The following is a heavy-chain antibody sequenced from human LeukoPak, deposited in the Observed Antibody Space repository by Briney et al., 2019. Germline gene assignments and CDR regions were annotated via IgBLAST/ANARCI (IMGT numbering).Heavy chain of an antibody. CDR2: IYYSGST. D-gene: IGHD3-10*01. CDR1: GGSISSGDYY. J-gene: IGHJ5*02. CDR3: ARDRSGSYLAA. Sequence: PSETLSLTCTVSGGSISSGDYYWSWIRQPPGKGLEWIGYIYYSGSTYYNPSLKSRVTISVDTSKNQFSLKLNSVTAADTAVYYCARDRSGSYLAAWGQGTLVTVSS. V-gene: IGHV4-30-4*08.